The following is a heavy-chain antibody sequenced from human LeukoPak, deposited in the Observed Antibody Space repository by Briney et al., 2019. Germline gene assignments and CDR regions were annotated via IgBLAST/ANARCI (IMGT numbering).Heavy chain of an antibody. D-gene: IGHD3-3*01. CDR3: ARAYYDFWSGDMGIYYYYYMDV. J-gene: IGHJ6*03. V-gene: IGHV4-61*10. Sequence: SETLSLTCTVSGGSISSGSYYWSWIRQPAGKGLEWIGYIYYSGSTNYNPSLKSRVTISVDTSKNQFSLKLSSVTAADTAVYYCARAYYDFWSGDMGIYYYYYMDVWGKGTTVTVSS. CDR1: GGSISSGSYY. CDR2: IYYSGST.